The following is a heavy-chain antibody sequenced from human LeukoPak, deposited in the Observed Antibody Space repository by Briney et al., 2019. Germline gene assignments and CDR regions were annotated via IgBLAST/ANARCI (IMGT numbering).Heavy chain of an antibody. CDR3: ARDHYYDSSGYSPPFGY. CDR2: IKTDGSIT. CDR1: GFSFSVYW. Sequence: GGSLRLSCAASGFSFSVYWMHWVRQAPGKGPVWVSRIKTDGSITDYADFVKGRFTISRDNAKNSLHLQMNSLRAEDTALYYCARDHYYDSSGYSPPFGYWGQGTLVTVSS. D-gene: IGHD3-22*01. J-gene: IGHJ4*02. V-gene: IGHV3-74*01.